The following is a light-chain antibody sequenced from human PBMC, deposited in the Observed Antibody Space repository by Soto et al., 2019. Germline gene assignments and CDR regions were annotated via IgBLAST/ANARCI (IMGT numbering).Light chain of an antibody. J-gene: IGKJ1*01. CDR3: QQYNSYST. CDR2: DAS. CDR1: QSISSW. Sequence: IHMTQSPSSLSASFGDRVTITCRASQSISSWLAWYQQKPGKAPKLLIYDASSLESGVPSRFSGSGSGTEFTLTISSMQPDDFATDYCQQYNSYSTFGQGTKVDIK. V-gene: IGKV1-5*01.